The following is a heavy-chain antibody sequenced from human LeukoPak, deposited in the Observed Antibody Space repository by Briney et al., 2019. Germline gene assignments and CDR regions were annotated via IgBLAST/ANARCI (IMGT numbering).Heavy chain of an antibody. V-gene: IGHV1-8*03. Sequence: ASVRVSCKASGYTFTSFDINWVRQATGQGPEWMGWMNPSSGDTGYAQKFQGRVTFTRDTSANTAYMELSSLTSEDTAVYYCATPTMRGPSYGYVRLLNWGQGSLVTVSS. CDR3: ATPTMRGPSYGYVRLLN. D-gene: IGHD5-18*01. J-gene: IGHJ4*02. CDR1: GYTFTSFD. CDR2: MNPSSGDT.